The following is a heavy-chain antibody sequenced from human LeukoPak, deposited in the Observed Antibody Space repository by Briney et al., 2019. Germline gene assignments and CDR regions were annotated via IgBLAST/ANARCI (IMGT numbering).Heavy chain of an antibody. V-gene: IGHV3-33*01. J-gene: IGHJ4*02. CDR2: IWYDGSNK. Sequence: QAGGSLRLSCAASGFTFSSYGMHWVRQAPGKGLEWVAVIWYDGSNKYYADSVKGRFTISRDNSKNTVYLQMNSLRVEDTAVYYCARDPVSVGLRINSDLWGQGTLVTVSS. CDR3: ARDPVSVGLRINSDL. CDR1: GFTFSSYG. D-gene: IGHD3-3*01.